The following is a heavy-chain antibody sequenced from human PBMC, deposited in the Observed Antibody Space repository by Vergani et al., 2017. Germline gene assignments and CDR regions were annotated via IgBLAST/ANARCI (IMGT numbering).Heavy chain of an antibody. CDR3: ARMSAGITIFGVVTNARFDY. D-gene: IGHD3-3*01. Sequence: QVQLQESGPGLVKPSQTLSLTCTVSGGSINSHNYYWSWIRQPAGKGLEWIGRIHTSGSTNYNPSLKSRVTMSEDTSKNQFSLNLTSVTAADTAVYYCARMSAGITIFGVVTNARFDYWGQGTLVTVSS. CDR2: IHTSGST. J-gene: IGHJ4*02. CDR1: GGSINSHNYY. V-gene: IGHV4-61*02.